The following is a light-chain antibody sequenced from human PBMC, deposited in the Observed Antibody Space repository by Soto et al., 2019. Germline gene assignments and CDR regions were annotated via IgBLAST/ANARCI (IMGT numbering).Light chain of an antibody. V-gene: IGKV1D-13*01. J-gene: IGKJ3*01. CDR3: QQFNNYLFT. Sequence: AIQLTQSPSSLSASVGDRVTITCRASQGISSALAWYQQKPGKAPKLLIYDASSLESGVPSRFSGSGSGTNFTLTISSLQPEDFATYYCQQFNNYLFTFGPGTKVDIK. CDR2: DAS. CDR1: QGISSA.